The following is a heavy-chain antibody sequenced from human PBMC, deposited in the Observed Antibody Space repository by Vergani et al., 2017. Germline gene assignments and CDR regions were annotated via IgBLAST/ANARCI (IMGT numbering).Heavy chain of an antibody. V-gene: IGHV4-39*07. Sequence: QLQLQESGPGLVKPSETLSLTCTVSGGSISSSSYYWGWIRQPPGKGLEWIGSIYHSGSTYYNPSLKSRVTISVDTSKNQFSLKLSSVTAADTAVYYCARLIAAAGTMGWFDPWGQGTLVTVSS. D-gene: IGHD6-13*01. CDR1: GGSISSSSYY. J-gene: IGHJ5*02. CDR3: ARLIAAAGTMGWFDP. CDR2: IYHSGST.